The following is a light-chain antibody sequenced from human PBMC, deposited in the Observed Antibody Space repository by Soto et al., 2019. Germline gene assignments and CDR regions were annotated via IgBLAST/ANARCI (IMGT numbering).Light chain of an antibody. CDR1: QSFNSIY. Sequence: EIVLAQSPGTLSLSPGERATLSCRASQSFNSIYLAWYQQKPGQAPRLLIYGASSRATGIPDRFSGSGSGTDFTLTISRLEPEDFAVYYCQQYGSSGTFGQGTKVDIK. V-gene: IGKV3-20*01. J-gene: IGKJ1*01. CDR3: QQYGSSGT. CDR2: GAS.